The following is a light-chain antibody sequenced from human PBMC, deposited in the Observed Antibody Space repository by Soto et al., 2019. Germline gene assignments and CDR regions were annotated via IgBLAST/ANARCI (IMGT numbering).Light chain of an antibody. CDR2: AAS. CDR1: QSITNY. CDR3: QQSDSYPYT. V-gene: IGKV1-39*01. J-gene: IGKJ2*01. Sequence: DIPMTQSPSSLSLSVGDRVTITCRASQSITNYLNWYQQKPGKAPKLLVYAASSLQSGVPSRFSGNGSGTDFTLTISSLQPEDFASYYCQQSDSYPYTFGQGTKLEIK.